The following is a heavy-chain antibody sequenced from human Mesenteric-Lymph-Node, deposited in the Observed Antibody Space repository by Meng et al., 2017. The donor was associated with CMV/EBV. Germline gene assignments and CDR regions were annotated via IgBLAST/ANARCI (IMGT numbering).Heavy chain of an antibody. J-gene: IGHJ4*02. CDR2: IYSDGNKK. CDR3: AKDEGVGSSFWFDN. V-gene: IGHV3-33*06. D-gene: IGHD6-13*01. CDR1: GFMFSSLG. Sequence: ASGFMFSSLGIHWFRQAPCQGLEWVAVIYSDGNKKYYADSVKGRFTISRDNSKNTLYLQMNSLRAEDTAVYYCAKDEGVGSSFWFDNWGQGTLVTVSS.